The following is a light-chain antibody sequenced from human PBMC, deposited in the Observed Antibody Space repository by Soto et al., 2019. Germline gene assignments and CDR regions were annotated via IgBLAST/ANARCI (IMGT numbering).Light chain of an antibody. Sequence: PGDRATLSCRASQSVSSYLAWYQQKPGQAPRLLIYDASNRATGIPARFSGSGSGTDFTLTISSLEPEDFAVYYCQQRSNWPPYTFGQGTKLEIK. CDR2: DAS. V-gene: IGKV3-11*01. J-gene: IGKJ2*01. CDR1: QSVSSY. CDR3: QQRSNWPPYT.